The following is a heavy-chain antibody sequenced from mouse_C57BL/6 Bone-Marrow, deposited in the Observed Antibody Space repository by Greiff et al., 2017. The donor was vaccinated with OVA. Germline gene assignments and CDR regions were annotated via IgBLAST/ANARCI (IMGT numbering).Heavy chain of an antibody. V-gene: IGHV1-63*01. D-gene: IGHD2-10*02. CDR3: AREGRYGPFAY. J-gene: IGHJ3*01. Sequence: LEESGAELVRPGTSVKMSCKASGYTFTNYWIGWAKQRPGHGLEWIGDIYPGGGYTNYNEKFKGKATLTADKSSSTAYMQFSSLTSEDSAIYYCAREGRYGPFAYWGQGTLVTVSA. CDR2: IYPGGGYT. CDR1: GYTFTNYW.